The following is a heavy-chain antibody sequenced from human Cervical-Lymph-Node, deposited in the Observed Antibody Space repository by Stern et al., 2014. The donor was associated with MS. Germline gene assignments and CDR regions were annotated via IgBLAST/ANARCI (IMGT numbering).Heavy chain of an antibody. Sequence: QVTLRESGPALVKPTQTLTLTCTFSGFSLVTSGVRVSWIRQPPGKALEWLARIDWNDKTFYNTSLMTRLTISKDTSKTQVVLTRTNVDPVDTATYYCARMMGSGYRHYFDYWGQGTPVTVS. CDR3: ARMMGSGYRHYFDY. D-gene: IGHD3-3*01. CDR1: GFSLVTSGVR. V-gene: IGHV2-70*04. CDR2: IDWNDKT. J-gene: IGHJ4*02.